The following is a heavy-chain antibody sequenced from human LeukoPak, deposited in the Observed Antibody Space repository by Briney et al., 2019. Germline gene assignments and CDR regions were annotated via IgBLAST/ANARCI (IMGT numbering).Heavy chain of an antibody. CDR1: GFTFYDYA. J-gene: IGHJ4*02. CDR2: ISWNSGSI. V-gene: IGHV3-9*01. D-gene: IGHD3-22*01. CDR3: AKDIDPYYYDSSGSSFFDY. Sequence: GGSLRLSCAASGFTFYDYAMHWVRHAPGKGLEWVSGISWNSGSIGYADSVKGRFTISRDNAKNSLYLQMNSLRAEDTALYYCAKDIDPYYYDSSGSSFFDYWGQGTLVTVSS.